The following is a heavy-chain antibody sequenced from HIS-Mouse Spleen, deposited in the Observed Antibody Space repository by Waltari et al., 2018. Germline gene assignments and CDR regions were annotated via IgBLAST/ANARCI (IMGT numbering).Heavy chain of an antibody. J-gene: IGHJ6*02. CDR3: ARESGPGSNRLYYYYYGMDV. D-gene: IGHD3-10*01. Sequence: SSYAISWVRQAPGQGLEWMGGIIPIFGTANYAQKFQGRVTITADESTSTAYMELSSLRSEDTAVYYCARESGPGSNRLYYYYYGMDVWGQGTTVTVSS. V-gene: IGHV1-69*01. CDR1: SSYA. CDR2: IIPIFGTA.